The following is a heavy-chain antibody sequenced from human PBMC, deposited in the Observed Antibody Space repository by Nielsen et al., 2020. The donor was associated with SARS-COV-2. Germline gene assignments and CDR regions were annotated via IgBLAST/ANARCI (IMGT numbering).Heavy chain of an antibody. CDR3: ARQGYCSSTSCSPFNWFDP. D-gene: IGHD2-2*01. Sequence: WIRQPPGKGLEWIGYIYYSGSTYYNPSLKSRVTISVDTSKNQFSLKLSSVTAADTAVYYCARQGYCSSTSCSPFNWFDPWGQGTLVTVS. V-gene: IGHV4-39*01. J-gene: IGHJ5*02. CDR2: IYYSGST.